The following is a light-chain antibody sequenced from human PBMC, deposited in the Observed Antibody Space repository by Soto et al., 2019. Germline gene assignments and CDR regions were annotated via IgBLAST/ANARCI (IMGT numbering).Light chain of an antibody. CDR3: QQYNKWPPLT. Sequence: EIVMTQSPATLSVSPGERATLSCRASQSISSNLAWYQQKPGQAPRLLIYHGSTRATGIPARFSGSGSGTEFPPTISSLQSEDFGVYYCQQYNKWPPLTFGGGTTVEIK. J-gene: IGKJ4*01. CDR1: QSISSN. CDR2: HGS. V-gene: IGKV3-15*01.